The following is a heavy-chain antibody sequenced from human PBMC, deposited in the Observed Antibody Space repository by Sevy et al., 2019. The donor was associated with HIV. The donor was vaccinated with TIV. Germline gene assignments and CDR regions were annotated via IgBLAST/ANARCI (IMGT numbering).Heavy chain of an antibody. CDR1: EFTFSSYA. Sequence: GGSLRLSCSASEFTFSSYAMSWVRQAPGKGLEWVSSISGSGRFTYYADFVEGRFIISRDNSKNTLYLQMNSLRAEDTAVYYCAKEGPGYNYDSSGYFPSWGQGTLVTVSS. V-gene: IGHV3-23*01. D-gene: IGHD3-22*01. CDR3: AKEGPGYNYDSSGYFPS. J-gene: IGHJ4*02. CDR2: ISGSGRFT.